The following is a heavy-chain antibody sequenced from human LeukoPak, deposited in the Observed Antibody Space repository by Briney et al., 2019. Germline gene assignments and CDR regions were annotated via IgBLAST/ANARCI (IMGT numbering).Heavy chain of an antibody. Sequence: SETLSLTCTVSGGSISSGSYYWSWIRQPAGKGLEWIGRIYTSGSTNYNPSLKSRVTISVDTSKNQFSLKLSSVTAADTAVYYCARGTMNLDYWGQGTLVTVSS. CDR2: IYTSGST. CDR3: ARGTMNLDY. CDR1: GGSISSGSYY. D-gene: IGHD3-22*01. J-gene: IGHJ4*02. V-gene: IGHV4-61*02.